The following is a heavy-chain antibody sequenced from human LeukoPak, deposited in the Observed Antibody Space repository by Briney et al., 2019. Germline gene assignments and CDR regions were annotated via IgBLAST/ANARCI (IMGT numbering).Heavy chain of an antibody. Sequence: ASVKVSCKASGYTFTGYYMHWVRQAPGQGLEWMGWINPNSGGTNYAQKFQGRVTMTRDTSISTAYMELSRLRSDDTAVYYCAREVVAVAAHYYYYMDAWGKGTTVTVSS. CDR1: GYTFTGYY. J-gene: IGHJ6*03. CDR3: AREVVAVAAHYYYYMDA. CDR2: INPNSGGT. D-gene: IGHD6-19*01. V-gene: IGHV1-2*02.